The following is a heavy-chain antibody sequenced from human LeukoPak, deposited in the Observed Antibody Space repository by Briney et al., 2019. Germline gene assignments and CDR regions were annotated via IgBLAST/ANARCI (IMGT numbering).Heavy chain of an antibody. CDR1: GFTFSSYG. V-gene: IGHV3-33*01. D-gene: IGHD1-26*01. CDR2: IWYDGSNK. J-gene: IGHJ4*02. Sequence: GRSLRLSCAASGFTFSSYGMHWVRQAPGKGLEWVAVIWYDGSNKYHADSVKGRFTISRDNSKNTLYLQMNSLRAEDTAVYYCARDLGTVGATTAGYWGQGTLVTVSS. CDR3: ARDLGTVGATTAGY.